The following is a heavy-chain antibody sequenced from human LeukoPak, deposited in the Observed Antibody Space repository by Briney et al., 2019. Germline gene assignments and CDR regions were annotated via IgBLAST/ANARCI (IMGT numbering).Heavy chain of an antibody. CDR3: ARLLYSSGWVGDY. Sequence: VASVKVSCKASGGTFSSYAISWVRQAPGQGLEWMGIINPSGGSTSYAQKLQGRVTMTTDTSTSTAYMELRSLRSDDTAVYYCARLLYSSGWVGDYWGQGTLVTVSS. J-gene: IGHJ4*02. CDR1: GGTFSSYA. V-gene: IGHV1-46*01. CDR2: INPSGGST. D-gene: IGHD6-19*01.